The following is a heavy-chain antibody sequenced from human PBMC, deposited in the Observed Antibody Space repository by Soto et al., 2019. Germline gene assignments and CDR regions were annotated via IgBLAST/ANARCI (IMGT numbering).Heavy chain of an antibody. Sequence: QVQLVESGGGVVQPGRSLRLSCAASGFTFSSYAMHWVRQAPGKGLEWVAVISYDGNNKYYADSVKGRFTISRDNSKNTLYLKMNSLRAEDTAVYYCARERYCGSTSCYRRYYYYYGMDVWGQGTTVTVSS. CDR3: ARERYCGSTSCYRRYYYYYGMDV. J-gene: IGHJ6*02. CDR2: ISYDGNNK. CDR1: GFTFSSYA. D-gene: IGHD2-2*01. V-gene: IGHV3-30-3*01.